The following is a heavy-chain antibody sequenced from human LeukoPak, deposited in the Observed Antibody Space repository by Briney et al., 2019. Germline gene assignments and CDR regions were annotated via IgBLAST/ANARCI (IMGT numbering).Heavy chain of an antibody. D-gene: IGHD2-15*01. Sequence: SETLSLTCTVSGGSIRSNYYWGWIRQPPGKGLEWIGGIYYSGNSYYNPSLKSRVTMSIDTSKNQFSLKVNSVTAADTAVYYCASLQGYCSGNRCPSSANYYYYMDVWGKGTTVTVSS. CDR1: GGSIRSNYY. CDR3: ASLQGYCSGNRCPSSANYYYYMDV. CDR2: IYYSGNS. V-gene: IGHV4-39*07. J-gene: IGHJ6*03.